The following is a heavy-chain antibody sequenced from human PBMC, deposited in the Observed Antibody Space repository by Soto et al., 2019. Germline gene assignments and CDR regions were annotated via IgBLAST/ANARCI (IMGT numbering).Heavy chain of an antibody. J-gene: IGHJ4*02. D-gene: IGHD2-8*01. CDR3: AKARCTTSNCYVPDY. CDR2: ICGSVGSP. V-gene: IGHV3-23*01. CDR1: GFSFSTYT. Sequence: GGSLRLSCAASGFSFSTYTMSWVRRAPGKGLEWVSAICGSVGSPSYVDSVQGRFTISRDNPKKTLYLQMNSLRAEDTAVYYCAKARCTTSNCYVPDYWGQGTLVTVSS.